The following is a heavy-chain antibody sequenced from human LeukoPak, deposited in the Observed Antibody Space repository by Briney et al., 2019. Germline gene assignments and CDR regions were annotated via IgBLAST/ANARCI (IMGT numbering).Heavy chain of an antibody. CDR1: VSTFSSYT. CDR2: IIPILGIA. CDR3: ARGYYYDSSGYYYDAFDI. D-gene: IGHD3-22*01. V-gene: IGHV1-69*02. J-gene: IGHJ3*02. Sequence: ASEKLSCKXSVSTFSSYTISWVRRAPGQRLEWMGRIIPILGIANYTQKFQGRVTITADKSTSTAYMELSSLRSEDTAVYYCARGYYYDSSGYYYDAFDIWGQGTMVTVSS.